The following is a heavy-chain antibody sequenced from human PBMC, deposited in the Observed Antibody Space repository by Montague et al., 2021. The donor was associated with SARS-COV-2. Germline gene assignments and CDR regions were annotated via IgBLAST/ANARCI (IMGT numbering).Heavy chain of an antibody. J-gene: IGHJ5*02. V-gene: IGHV4-59*11. CDR2: VNYGGST. CDR3: ARAVTTGIDWFDP. D-gene: IGHD4-17*01. Sequence: SETLSPTCTVSSGSISSHYWSWIRQPPGKGLEWIGYVNYGGSTNYNPSLKSRVSISLDTCKNQFSLRLNSVTAADTAVYYCARAVTTGIDWFDPWGQGTLVIVSS. CDR1: SGSISSHY.